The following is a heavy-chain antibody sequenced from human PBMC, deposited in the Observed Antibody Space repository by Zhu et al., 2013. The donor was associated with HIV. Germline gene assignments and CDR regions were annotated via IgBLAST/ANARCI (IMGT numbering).Heavy chain of an antibody. Sequence: QVQLVQSGAEVKKPGASVKVSCKASGYTFTSYGISWVRQAPGQGLEWMGWINAYNGDTNYAQKFQGRVTMTTDTSTRTAYMELRRLRSDDTAVYYCARDLATYYYDSSGQNLNYWGQGTLVTVSS. CDR2: INAYNGDT. J-gene: IGHJ4*02. V-gene: IGHV1-18*01. CDR1: GYTFTSYG. CDR3: ARDLATYYYDSSGQNLNY. D-gene: IGHD3-22*01.